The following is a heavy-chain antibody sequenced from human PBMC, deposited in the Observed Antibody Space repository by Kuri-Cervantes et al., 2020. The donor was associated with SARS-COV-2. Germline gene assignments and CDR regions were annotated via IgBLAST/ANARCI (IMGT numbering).Heavy chain of an antibody. J-gene: IGHJ4*02. D-gene: IGHD3-3*01. CDR1: GFTFSSYA. CDR2: ISYDGSNK. Sequence: GESLKISCAASGFTFSSYAMHWVRQAPGKGLEWVAVISYDGSNKYYADSVKGRFTISRDNSKNTLYLQMNCLRAEDTAVYYCARGNGGITIVGVVIIPVGEFDYCGQAILTVSS. V-gene: IGHV3-30*01. CDR3: ARGNGGITIVGVVIIPVGEFDY.